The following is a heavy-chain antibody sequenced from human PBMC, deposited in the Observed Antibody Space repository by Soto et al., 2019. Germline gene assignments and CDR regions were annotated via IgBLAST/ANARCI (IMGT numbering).Heavy chain of an antibody. D-gene: IGHD6-13*01. CDR2: ISYDGSNK. CDR1: GFTFSSYG. Sequence: LRLSCAASGFTFSSYGMHWVRQAPGKGLEWVAVISYDGSNKYYADSVKGRFTISRDNSKNTLYLQMNSLRAEDTAVYYCAKDRGSSCPDYWGQGTLVTVSS. CDR3: AKDRGSSCPDY. V-gene: IGHV3-30*18. J-gene: IGHJ4*02.